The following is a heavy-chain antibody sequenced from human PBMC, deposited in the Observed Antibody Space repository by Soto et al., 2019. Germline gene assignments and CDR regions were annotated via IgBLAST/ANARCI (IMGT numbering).Heavy chain of an antibody. CDR2: IYHSGST. CDR3: ARVLPTVTTPGFDY. J-gene: IGHJ4*02. Sequence: PSETLSLTCAVSGYSISSGYYWGWIRQPPGKGLEWIGSIYHSGSTYYNPSLKSRVTISVDTSKNQFSLKLSSVTAADTAVYYCARVLPTVTTPGFDYWGQGTLVTVSS. V-gene: IGHV4-38-2*01. D-gene: IGHD4-17*01. CDR1: GYSISSGYY.